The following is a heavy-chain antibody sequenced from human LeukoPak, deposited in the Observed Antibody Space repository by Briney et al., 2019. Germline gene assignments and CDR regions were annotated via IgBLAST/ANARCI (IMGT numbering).Heavy chain of an antibody. D-gene: IGHD2-15*01. CDR3: AKDKGGQLHDAFDI. CDR2: ISASGGST. CDR1: GFTFSNYV. J-gene: IGHJ3*02. Sequence: PGGSLRLSCAASGFTFSNYVMSWVRQAPGKGPEWVSPISASGGSTNYADSVKGRFTISRDNSKHTLYLQMNSLRAEDTAVYYCAKDKGGQLHDAFDIWGQGTMVAVSS. V-gene: IGHV3-23*01.